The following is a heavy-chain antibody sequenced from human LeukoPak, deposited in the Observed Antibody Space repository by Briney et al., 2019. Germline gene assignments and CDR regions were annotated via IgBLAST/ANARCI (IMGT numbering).Heavy chain of an antibody. CDR3: ARVVVIRDPPLFDY. CDR1: GGSISSDGYS. CDR2: IYYSGST. V-gene: IGHV4-30-4*07. D-gene: IGHD3-22*01. Sequence: SETLSLTCAVSGGSISSDGYSWSWIRQPPGKGLEWIGYIYYSGSTYYNPSLKSRVTISVDTSKNQFSLKLSSVTAADTAVYYCARVVVIRDPPLFDYWGQGTLVTVSS. J-gene: IGHJ4*02.